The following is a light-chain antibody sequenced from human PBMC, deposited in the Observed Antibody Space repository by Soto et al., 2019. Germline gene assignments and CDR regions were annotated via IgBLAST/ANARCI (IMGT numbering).Light chain of an antibody. V-gene: IGKV3-20*01. J-gene: IGKJ2*01. CDR2: GAS. CDR3: HQYGTSPFT. CDR1: ETVCRAY. Sequence: SLSPVEPIPLSSSASETVCRAYFAWYQQRPGQTPRLLLYGASNRAADIPDRFSGSGSGADFTLTISRLEPEDFAVYYCHQYGTSPFTFGQGTKVDIK.